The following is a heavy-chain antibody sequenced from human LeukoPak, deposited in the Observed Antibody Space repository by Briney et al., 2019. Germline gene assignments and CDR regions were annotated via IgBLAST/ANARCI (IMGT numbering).Heavy chain of an antibody. CDR3: ARNRAFDI. J-gene: IGHJ3*02. CDR1: GFTVSSNY. Sequence: GGSPRLSCAASGFTVSSNYMSWVRQAPGKGLEWVSVIYSGGSTHYADSVKGRFTISRDNSKNTLYLQMNSLRAEDTAVYYCARNRAFDIWGQGTMVTVSS. CDR2: IYSGGST. V-gene: IGHV3-66*01.